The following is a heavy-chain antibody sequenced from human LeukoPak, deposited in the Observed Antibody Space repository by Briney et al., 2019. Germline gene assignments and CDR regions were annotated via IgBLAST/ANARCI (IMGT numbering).Heavy chain of an antibody. CDR1: GFTFSSYN. J-gene: IGHJ4*02. D-gene: IGHD5-12*01. V-gene: IGHV3-21*01. CDR3: ARDNGWLRVFDY. Sequence: GGSLRLSCAASGFTFSSYNMNWVRQAPGKGLEYVSSISGNSNYIFYADSVKGRFTISRDNAKNSLYLQMNSLRAEDTAVYYCARDNGWLRVFDYWGQGTLVTVSS. CDR2: ISGNSNYI.